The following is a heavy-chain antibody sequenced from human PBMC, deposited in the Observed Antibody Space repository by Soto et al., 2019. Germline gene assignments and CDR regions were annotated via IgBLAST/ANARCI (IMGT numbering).Heavy chain of an antibody. J-gene: IGHJ4*02. CDR3: ARAPRVLRYFDLLLPPLDY. V-gene: IGHV1-18*01. Sequence: QVQLVQSGAEVKKPGASVKVSCKASGYTFTSYGISWVRQAPGQGLEWMGWISAYNGNTNYAQKLQGRVTMTTDTSTSTAYMELRSLRSDDTAVYYCARAPRVLRYFDLLLPPLDYWGQGTLVTVSS. CDR1: GYTFTSYG. CDR2: ISAYNGNT. D-gene: IGHD3-9*01.